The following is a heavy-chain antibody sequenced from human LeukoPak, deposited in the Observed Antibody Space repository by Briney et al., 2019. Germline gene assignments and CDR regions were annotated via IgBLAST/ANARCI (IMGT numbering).Heavy chain of an antibody. CDR2: LYAGGNT. V-gene: IGHV3-66*04. J-gene: IGHJ6*02. Sequence: GGSLRLSCAPSGFNVSSNFMSWVRQAPGKGLEWVSVLYAGGNTYYADSVKGRFTISRDNSKNTLYLQMNSLRAEDTAVYYCARPHYYDSSGYSNYYYGMDVWGQGTTVTVSS. D-gene: IGHD3-22*01. CDR1: GFNVSSNF. CDR3: ARPHYYDSSGYSNYYYGMDV.